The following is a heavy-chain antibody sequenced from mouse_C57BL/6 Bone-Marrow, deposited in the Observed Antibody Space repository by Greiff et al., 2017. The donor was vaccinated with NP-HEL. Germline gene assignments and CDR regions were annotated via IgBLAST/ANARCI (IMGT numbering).Heavy chain of an antibody. CDR3: ARRDYGSSHYYAMDY. J-gene: IGHJ4*01. CDR1: GYTFTSYW. D-gene: IGHD1-1*01. Sequence: VQLQQPGAELVMPGASVKLSCKASGYTFTSYWMHWVKQRPGQGLEWIGEIDPSDSYTNYNQKFKGKSTLTVDKSSSTAYMQLSSLTSEDSAVYYCARRDYGSSHYYAMDYWGQGTSLTVSS. CDR2: IDPSDSYT. V-gene: IGHV1-69*01.